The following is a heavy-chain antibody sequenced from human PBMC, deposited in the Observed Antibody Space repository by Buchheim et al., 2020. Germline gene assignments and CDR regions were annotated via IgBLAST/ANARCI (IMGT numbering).Heavy chain of an antibody. CDR1: GGSFSGYY. Sequence: QVQLQQWGAGLLKPSETLSLTCAVYGGSFSGYYWSWIRQPPGKGLEWIGEINHSGSTNYNPSLKSRVTISVDTAKNQFSLKLSSVTAADTAVYYCARDTAMVTWYFDLWGRGTL. CDR3: ARDTAMVTWYFDL. V-gene: IGHV4-34*01. J-gene: IGHJ2*01. CDR2: INHSGST. D-gene: IGHD5-18*01.